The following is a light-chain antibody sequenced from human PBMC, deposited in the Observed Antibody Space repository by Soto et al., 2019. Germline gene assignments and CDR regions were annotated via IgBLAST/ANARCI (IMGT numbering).Light chain of an antibody. CDR1: QSLLHRKRNNF. Sequence: DIVMTQSPLSLPVTPGEPASISCRSSQSLLHRKRNNFLDWYLQKPGQSPQLLIYLGSNRASGVPDRFSGSGSGTDFTLKISRVEAEDVGVYYCMQALQTPPTFGQGTKVEIK. J-gene: IGKJ1*01. CDR3: MQALQTPPT. CDR2: LGS. V-gene: IGKV2-28*01.